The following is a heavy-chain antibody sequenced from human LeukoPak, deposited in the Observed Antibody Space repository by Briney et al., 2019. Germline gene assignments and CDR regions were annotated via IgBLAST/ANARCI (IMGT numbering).Heavy chain of an antibody. V-gene: IGHV3-11*01. CDR3: ARELFDYYDSSGYQDY. Sequence: GGSLRLSCAASGFTVSSNYMSWIRQAPGKGLEWVSYISSSGSTIYYADSVKGRFTISRDNAKNSLYLQMNSLRAEDTAVYYCARELFDYYDSSGYQDYWGQGTLVTVSS. J-gene: IGHJ4*02. CDR1: GFTVSSNY. CDR2: ISSSGSTI. D-gene: IGHD3-22*01.